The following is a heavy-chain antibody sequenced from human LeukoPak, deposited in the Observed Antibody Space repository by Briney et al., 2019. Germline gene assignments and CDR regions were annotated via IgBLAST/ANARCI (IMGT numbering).Heavy chain of an antibody. Sequence: SETLSLTCAVYGGSFSGYYWSWIRQPPGKGLEWIGEINHSGSTNYNPSLKSRVTISVDTSKNQFSLKLSSVTAADTAVYYCARHSVHRRYCSSTSCYAGGWFDPWGQGTLVTVSS. CDR2: INHSGST. J-gene: IGHJ5*02. D-gene: IGHD2-2*01. CDR1: GGSFSGYY. V-gene: IGHV4-34*01. CDR3: ARHSVHRRYCSSTSCYAGGWFDP.